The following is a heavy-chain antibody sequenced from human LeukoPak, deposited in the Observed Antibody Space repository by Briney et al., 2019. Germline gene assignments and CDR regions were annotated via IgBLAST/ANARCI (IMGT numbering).Heavy chain of an antibody. Sequence: GGSLRLSCAASGFTFSSYAMSWVRQAPGKGLEWVAFIRYDGSNKYYADSVKGRFTISRDNSKNTLYLQMNSLRAEDTAVYYCAKAGRSVFDPWGQGTLVTVSS. CDR2: IRYDGSNK. V-gene: IGHV3-30*02. J-gene: IGHJ5*02. D-gene: IGHD3-10*01. CDR3: AKAGRSVFDP. CDR1: GFTFSSYA.